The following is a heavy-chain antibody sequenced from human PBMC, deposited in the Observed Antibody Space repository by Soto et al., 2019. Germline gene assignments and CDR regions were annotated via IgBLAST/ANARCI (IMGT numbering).Heavy chain of an antibody. CDR2: IYYSGST. J-gene: IGHJ3*02. CDR1: GGSISSCGYY. Sequence: QVQLQESGPGLVKPSQTLSLTCTVSGGSISSCGYYWSWIRQHPGKGLEWIGYIYYSGSTYYNPYLKSRVTISVDTSKNQFSLKLSSVTAADTAVYYCARHTVTTEKGFDIWGQGTMVTVSS. D-gene: IGHD4-17*01. V-gene: IGHV4-31*03. CDR3: ARHTVTTEKGFDI.